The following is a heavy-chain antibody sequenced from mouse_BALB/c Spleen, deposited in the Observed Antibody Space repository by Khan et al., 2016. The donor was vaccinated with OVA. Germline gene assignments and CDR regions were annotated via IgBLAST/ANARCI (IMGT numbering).Heavy chain of an antibody. CDR2: ISSGGST. V-gene: IGHV5-6-5*01. Sequence: EVELVESGGGLVKPGGSLKLSCAASGFTFRSYAVSWVRQTPEKRLEWVASISSGGSTYYPDSVKGRFTISRDDARNILYLQMSSLRSEDTAMYYCTRLVDYWGQGTSVTVSS. J-gene: IGHJ4*01. CDR1: GFTFRSYA. CDR3: TRLVDY.